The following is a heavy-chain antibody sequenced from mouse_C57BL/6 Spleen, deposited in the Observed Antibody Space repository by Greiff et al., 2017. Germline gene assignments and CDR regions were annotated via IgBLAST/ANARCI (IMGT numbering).Heavy chain of an antibody. CDR3: ARNCYNAMDY. V-gene: IGHV5-17*01. Sequence: EVQVEESGGGLVKPGGSLTLSCAASGFTFSDYGMHWVRQAPEKGLEWVAYISSGSSTIYYADTVKGRFTISRDNAKNTLFLQRTSLRAEATAMYYCARNCYNAMDYWGQGTSVTVSS. CDR2: ISSGSSTI. J-gene: IGHJ4*01. CDR1: GFTFSDYG.